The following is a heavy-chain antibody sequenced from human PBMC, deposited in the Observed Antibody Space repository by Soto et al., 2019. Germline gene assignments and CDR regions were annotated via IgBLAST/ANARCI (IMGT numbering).Heavy chain of an antibody. CDR2: IYHSGST. D-gene: IGHD6-19*01. J-gene: IGHJ4*02. Sequence: KTSETLSLTCAVSGGSISSSNWWSWVRQPPGKGLEWIGEIYHSGSTNYNPSLKSRVTISVDKSKNQFSLKLSSVTAADTAVYYCARVAIAVAGRFDYWGQGTLVTVSS. CDR1: GGSISSSNW. V-gene: IGHV4-4*02. CDR3: ARVAIAVAGRFDY.